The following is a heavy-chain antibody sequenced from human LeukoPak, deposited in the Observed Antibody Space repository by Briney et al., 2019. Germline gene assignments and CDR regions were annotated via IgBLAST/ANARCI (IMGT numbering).Heavy chain of an antibody. CDR1: GGSISSGGY. J-gene: IGHJ4*02. D-gene: IGHD4-23*01. V-gene: IGHV4-4*02. Sequence: SETLSLTCAVSGGSISSGGYWSWVRQPPGKGLEWIGQIYYSGSTNYNPSLESRVIMSLDKSRNQLSLRLNSVTAADTAVYYCARHGSYSLGFWSQGALVTVSS. CDR3: ARHGSYSLGF. CDR2: IYYSGST.